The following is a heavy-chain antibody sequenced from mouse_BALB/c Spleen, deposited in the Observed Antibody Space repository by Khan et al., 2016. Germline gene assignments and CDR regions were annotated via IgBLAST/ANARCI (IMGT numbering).Heavy chain of an antibody. D-gene: IGHD2-14*01. CDR2: INSNGGST. Sequence: EVELVESGGGLVQPGGSLKLSCAASGFTFSTYAMSWVRQTPDKRLELVATINSNGGSTYYPDNVKGRFTISRDNAKNTLYLQMSSLKSEVTAMYYCARVRQAVDYWRQGTSVTVSS. V-gene: IGHV5-6-3*01. CDR1: GFTFSTYA. J-gene: IGHJ4*01. CDR3: ARVRQAVDY.